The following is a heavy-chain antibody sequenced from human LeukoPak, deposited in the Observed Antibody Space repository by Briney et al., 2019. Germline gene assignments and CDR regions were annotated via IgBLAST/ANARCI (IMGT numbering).Heavy chain of an antibody. CDR3: ARVLVRGIFDY. CDR1: GFTFSSYA. J-gene: IGHJ4*02. V-gene: IGHV3-48*03. D-gene: IGHD3-10*01. Sequence: GGSPRLSCAASGFTFSSYAMNWVRQAPGKGLDWVSYISVSSTYYADSVKGRFTISRDNAKNSLYLQMNSLRVEDTAVYYCARVLVRGIFDYWGQGTLVTVSS. CDR2: ISVSST.